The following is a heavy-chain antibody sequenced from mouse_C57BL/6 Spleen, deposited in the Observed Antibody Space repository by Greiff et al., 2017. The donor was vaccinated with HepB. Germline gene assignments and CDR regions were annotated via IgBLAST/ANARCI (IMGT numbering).Heavy chain of an antibody. Sequence: EVKLVESGPGLVKPSQSLSLTCSVTGYSITSGYYWNWIRQFPGNKLEWMGYISYDGSTNYNPSLKNRISITRDTSKNQFFLKLNSVTTEDTATYYCAPSLSYYGNPYFDVWGTGTTVTVSS. CDR1: GYSITSGYY. CDR3: APSLSYYGNPYFDV. CDR2: ISYDGST. D-gene: IGHD2-1*01. J-gene: IGHJ1*03. V-gene: IGHV3-6*01.